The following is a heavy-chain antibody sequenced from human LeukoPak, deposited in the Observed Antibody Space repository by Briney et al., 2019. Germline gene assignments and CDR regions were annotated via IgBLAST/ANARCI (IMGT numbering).Heavy chain of an antibody. CDR1: GYTFTSYD. D-gene: IGHD3-10*01. Sequence: GASVKVSCKASGYTFTSYDINWVRQATGQGLEWMGWINPNSGGTNYAQKFQGRVTMTRDTSISTVYMELSRLRSDDTAVYYCAKDYYGSGSYLPYDWGQGTLVTVSS. V-gene: IGHV1-2*02. J-gene: IGHJ4*02. CDR3: AKDYYGSGSYLPYD. CDR2: INPNSGGT.